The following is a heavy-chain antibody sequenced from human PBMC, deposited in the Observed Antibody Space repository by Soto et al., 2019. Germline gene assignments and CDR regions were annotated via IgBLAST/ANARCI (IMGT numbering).Heavy chain of an antibody. CDR1: GFTFGDYD. J-gene: IGHJ6*02. V-gene: IGHV3-49*03. D-gene: IGHD3-22*01. CDR3: SRGEDYYGSPLMDV. Sequence: GGSLRLSCSASGFTFGDYDMSWFRQAPGKGLEWVGFIRSKAYVGTTEYAASVKGRFTISRDDSISIAYLQMNSLKTEDTAVYYCSRGEDYYGSPLMDVWGQGTTVTVSS. CDR2: IRSKAYVGTT.